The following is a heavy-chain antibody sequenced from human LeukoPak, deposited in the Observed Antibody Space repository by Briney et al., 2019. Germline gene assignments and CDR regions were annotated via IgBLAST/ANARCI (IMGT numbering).Heavy chain of an antibody. V-gene: IGHV1-18*01. CDR3: ARQIAVAGKAGFDY. J-gene: IGHJ4*02. Sequence: ASVKVSCKASGYTFTSYAISWVRQAPGQGLEWMGWMSAYNGNANYAQKLQDRVTMTRDTSTSTAYMELRSLRFDDTAVYYCARQIAVAGKAGFDYWGQGTLVTVSS. CDR2: MSAYNGNA. CDR1: GYTFTSYA. D-gene: IGHD6-19*01.